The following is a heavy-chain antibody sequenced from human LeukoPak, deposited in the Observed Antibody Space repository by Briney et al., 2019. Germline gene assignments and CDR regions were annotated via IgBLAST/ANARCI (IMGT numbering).Heavy chain of an antibody. Sequence: GGSLRLSCAASGFTFSAYWMHWVRQAPGKGLVWVSRINTDGSSPTYAASVKGRFTISRDNAKNTLYLQMNSLRAEDTAVYYCARDGGTVTTPFYFDYWGMGTLVTVSS. CDR3: ARDGGTVTTPFYFDY. D-gene: IGHD4-11*01. CDR1: GFTFSAYW. J-gene: IGHJ4*02. CDR2: INTDGSSP. V-gene: IGHV3-74*01.